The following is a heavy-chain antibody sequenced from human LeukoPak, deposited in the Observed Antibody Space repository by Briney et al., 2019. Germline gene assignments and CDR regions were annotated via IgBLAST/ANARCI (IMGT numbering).Heavy chain of an antibody. V-gene: IGHV1-46*01. D-gene: IGHD2-21*02. CDR2: INPSGGST. Sequence: ASVKVSCKASGYTFTSYYMHWVRQAPEQGLEWMGIINPSGGSTSYAQKFQGRVTMTRDTSTSTVYMELSSLRSEDTAVYYCARVDCGGDCYWNYFDYWGQGTLVTVSS. CDR3: ARVDCGGDCYWNYFDY. CDR1: GYTFTSYY. J-gene: IGHJ4*02.